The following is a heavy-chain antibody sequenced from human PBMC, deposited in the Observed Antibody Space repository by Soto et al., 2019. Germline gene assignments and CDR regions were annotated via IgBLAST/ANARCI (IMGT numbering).Heavy chain of an antibody. J-gene: IGHJ4*02. CDR2: IYYSGST. CDR3: ARGDGYNIREYYFDY. V-gene: IGHV4-39*01. CDR1: GGSISSSSYY. D-gene: IGHD5-12*01. Sequence: PSETLSLTCTVSGGSISSSSYYWGWIRQPPGKGLEWIGSIYYSGSTYYNPSLKSRVTISVDTSKNQFSLKLSSVTAADTAVYYCARGDGYNIREYYFDYWGQGTLVTVSS.